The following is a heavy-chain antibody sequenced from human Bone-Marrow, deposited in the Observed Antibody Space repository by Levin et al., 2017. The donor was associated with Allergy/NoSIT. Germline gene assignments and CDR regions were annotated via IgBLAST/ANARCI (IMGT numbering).Heavy chain of an antibody. CDR2: ISGSGAIR. CDR1: EFIFSNHA. Sequence: GGSLRLSCAASEFIFSNHAMSWVRQTPGRGLEWVSAISGSGAIRYYADSVKGRFTISRDNVDNTLYLQMNSLRADDTAKYYCVKESGKLEPSFQYFHGRDGWGQGATVTVS. J-gene: IGHJ6*02. V-gene: IGHV3-23*01. D-gene: IGHD1-26*01. CDR3: VKESGKLEPSFQYFHGRDG.